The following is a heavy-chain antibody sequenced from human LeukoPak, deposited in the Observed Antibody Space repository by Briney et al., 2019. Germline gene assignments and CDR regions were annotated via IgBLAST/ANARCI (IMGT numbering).Heavy chain of an antibody. CDR2: INSDGSST. V-gene: IGHV3-74*01. Sequence: PGGSLRLSCAASGFTFSSYWMHWVRRAPGKGLVWVSRINSDGSSTSYADSVKGRFTISRDNAKNTLYLQMDSLRAEDTAMYYCARGTGSYYSLGYWGQGTLVTVSS. CDR1: GFTFSSYW. CDR3: ARGTGSYYSLGY. J-gene: IGHJ4*02. D-gene: IGHD1-26*01.